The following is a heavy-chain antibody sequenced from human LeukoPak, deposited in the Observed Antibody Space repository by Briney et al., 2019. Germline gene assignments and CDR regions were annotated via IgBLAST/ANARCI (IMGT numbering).Heavy chain of an antibody. D-gene: IGHD6-19*01. J-gene: IGHJ4*02. CDR1: GGSISSYY. CDR3: AREAVAGTGIDY. Sequence: PSETLSLTCTVSGGSISSYYWSWIRPPPGKGLEWLGYIYSTGSTNYNPSLRSRVTISVDTSKDQFSLRLRSVTAADTAVYYCAREAVAGTGIDYWGQGTLVTVSS. CDR2: IYSTGST. V-gene: IGHV4-59*01.